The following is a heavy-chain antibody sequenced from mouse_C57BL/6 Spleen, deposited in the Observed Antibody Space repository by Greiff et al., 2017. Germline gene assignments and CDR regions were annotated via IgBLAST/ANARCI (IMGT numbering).Heavy chain of an antibody. Sequence: VQLKESGPGLVAPSQSLSITCTVSGFSLTSYAISWVRQPPGKGLEWLGVIWTGGGTNYNSALKSRLSISKDNPKSQVFLKMKSLQTDNTARYYCARNFDYDYDERRNYYAMDYWGQGTSVTVSS. J-gene: IGHJ4*01. D-gene: IGHD2-4*01. CDR1: GFSLTSYA. CDR3: ARNFDYDYDERRNYYAMDY. V-gene: IGHV2-9-1*01. CDR2: IWTGGGT.